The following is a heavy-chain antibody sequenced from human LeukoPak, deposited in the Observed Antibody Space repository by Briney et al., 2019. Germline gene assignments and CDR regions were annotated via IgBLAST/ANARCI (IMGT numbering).Heavy chain of an antibody. CDR1: GFTFSSYG. D-gene: IGHD3-16*01. V-gene: IGHV3-33*01. J-gene: IGHJ4*02. CDR3: ARDWGKGDY. Sequence: GRSLRLSCAASGFTFSSYGMHWVRQAPGKGLEWVSLIWYDGSNKYYADSVKGRFTISRDNSKSTLYLQMNSLRAEDTAVYYCARDWGKGDYWGQGTLVTVSS. CDR2: IWYDGSNK.